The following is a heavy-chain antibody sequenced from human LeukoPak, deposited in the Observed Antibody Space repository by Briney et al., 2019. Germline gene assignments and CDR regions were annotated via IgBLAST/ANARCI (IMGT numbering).Heavy chain of an antibody. CDR1: GGSFRGYY. J-gene: IGHJ4*02. CDR3: ARRGGSGRSFDY. D-gene: IGHD3-10*01. V-gene: IGHV4-34*01. CDR2: INHSGST. Sequence: SETLSLTCAVYGGSFRGYYWSWIRQPPGKGLEWIGEINHSGSTYYNPSLKSRVTISVDTSKNQFSLNLSSVPASDTAVYYCARRGGSGRSFDYWGQGILVTVSS.